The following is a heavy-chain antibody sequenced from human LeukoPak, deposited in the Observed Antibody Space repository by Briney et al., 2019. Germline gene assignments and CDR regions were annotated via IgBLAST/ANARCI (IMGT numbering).Heavy chain of an antibody. J-gene: IGHJ4*02. CDR2: ISGSGDST. Sequence: GGSLRLSCGASGFTFSSFGMSWVRQAPGKGLEWVSTISGSGDSTYYADSVKGRFTISRDNSKNTLYLQMNSLRAEDTAVYYCAKDHLPGIVVADRDYWGQGTLVTVSS. CDR3: AKDHLPGIVVADRDY. D-gene: IGHD6-19*01. CDR1: GFTFSSFG. V-gene: IGHV3-23*01.